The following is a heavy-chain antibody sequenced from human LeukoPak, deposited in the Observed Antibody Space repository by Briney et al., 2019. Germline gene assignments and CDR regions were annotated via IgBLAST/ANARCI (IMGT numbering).Heavy chain of an antibody. CDR3: AKQGLVRGVPPDY. CDR2: IYSGGST. Sequence: GGSLRLSCAASGFTVSSNYMSWVRQAPGKGLEWVSVIYSGGSTYYADSVKGRFTISRDNSKNTLYLQMNSLRAEDTAVYYCAKQGLVRGVPPDYWGQGTLVTVSS. CDR1: GFTVSSNY. V-gene: IGHV3-66*04. D-gene: IGHD3-10*01. J-gene: IGHJ4*02.